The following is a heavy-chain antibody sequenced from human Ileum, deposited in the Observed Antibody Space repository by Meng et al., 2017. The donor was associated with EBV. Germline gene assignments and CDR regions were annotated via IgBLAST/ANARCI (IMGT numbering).Heavy chain of an antibody. V-gene: IGHV4-4*02. CDR2: IHHTRGP. CDR3: ASNGAFSLNH. D-gene: IGHD2-8*01. J-gene: IGHJ5*02. CDR1: GDSISNEHW. Sequence: QLPLQESGPGLVGPSGTLSLTCSVSGDSISNEHWWSWVRQSPGKGLEWIGEIHHTRGPNYNPSLKSRVIISVDKSNNHFSLRLSAVTAADTAVYYCASNGAFSLNHWGQGTLVTVSS.